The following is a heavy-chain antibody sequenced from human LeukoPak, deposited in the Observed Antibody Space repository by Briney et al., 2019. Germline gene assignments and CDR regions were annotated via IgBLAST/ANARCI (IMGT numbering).Heavy chain of an antibody. CDR1: GYAFTIYD. Sequence: ASVKVSCKASGYAFTIYDINWVRQAPGQGLEWVGWMNPNNGGTVYAQKFQGRVTMTRDTSTGTLYMELNSLKSEDTAVYYCARGAIFGVTPRGYGMDVWGQGTTVTVSS. CDR2: MNPNNGGT. D-gene: IGHD3-3*01. J-gene: IGHJ6*02. CDR3: ARGAIFGVTPRGYGMDV. V-gene: IGHV1-8*01.